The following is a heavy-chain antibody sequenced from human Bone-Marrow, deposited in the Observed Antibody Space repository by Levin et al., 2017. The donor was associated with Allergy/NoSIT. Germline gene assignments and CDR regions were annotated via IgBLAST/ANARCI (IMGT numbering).Heavy chain of an antibody. CDR1: GGTFSRYA. J-gene: IGHJ6*02. V-gene: IGHV1-69*13. Sequence: ASVKVSCKVSGGTFSRYAISWVRQAPGQGLEWMGGIIPFFVTPNYAQNFQDRVTITADEITTTAYMELSSLRSEDTAIYYCAREKQEARPDGTYYYYYGLDVWGQGTTVTVSS. CDR3: AREKQEARPDGTYYYYYGLDV. D-gene: IGHD1-26*01. CDR2: IIPFFVTP.